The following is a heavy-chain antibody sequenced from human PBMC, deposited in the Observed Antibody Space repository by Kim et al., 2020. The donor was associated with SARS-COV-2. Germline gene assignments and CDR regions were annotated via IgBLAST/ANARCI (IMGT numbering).Heavy chain of an antibody. D-gene: IGHD5-18*01. Sequence: TFYNPSLKSRVIISADTSQNQFSLTLTSVTAADTAVYYCARRDTFTFDYWGQGIPVTVSS. V-gene: IGHV4-39*01. CDR2: T. CDR3: ARRDTFTFDY. J-gene: IGHJ4*02.